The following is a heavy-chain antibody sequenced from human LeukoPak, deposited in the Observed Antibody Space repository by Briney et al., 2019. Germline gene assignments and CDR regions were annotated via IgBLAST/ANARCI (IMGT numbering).Heavy chain of an antibody. V-gene: IGHV3-74*01. J-gene: IGHJ3*02. CDR2: IISDGSST. CDR1: GFTFSSYW. Sequence: GGSLRLSCAASGFTFSSYWMHWVRQAPGKGLVWVSRIISDGSSTSYADPVKGRFTISRDNAKNTLFLQMNSLRAEDTALYYCAREDVDITVATSGAFDIWGQGTMVTVSS. CDR3: AREDVDITVATSGAFDI. D-gene: IGHD6-19*01.